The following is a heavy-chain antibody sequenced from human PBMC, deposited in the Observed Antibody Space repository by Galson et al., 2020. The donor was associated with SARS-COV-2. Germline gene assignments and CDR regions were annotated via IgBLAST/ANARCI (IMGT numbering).Heavy chain of an antibody. J-gene: IGHJ4*02. D-gene: IGHD3-22*01. Sequence: SETLSLTCSVSGGSVNSGDYYWHWIRLTPGKGLQWIGDIYYTGRTNSNPFLESRVTISLDKSKNQFSLKLTSVTAADTAVYYCASTSNGFYVQFDSWGQGTLVTVSS. CDR3: ASTSNGFYVQFDS. CDR1: GGSVNSGDYY. V-gene: IGHV4-61*08. CDR2: IYYTGRT.